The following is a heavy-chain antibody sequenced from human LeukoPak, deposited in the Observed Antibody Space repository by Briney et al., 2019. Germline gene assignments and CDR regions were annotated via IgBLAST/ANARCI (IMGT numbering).Heavy chain of an antibody. D-gene: IGHD6-6*01. CDR3: ARRRSSSSAYYFDY. CDR2: IYHSGST. V-gene: IGHV4-4*02. J-gene: IGHJ4*02. Sequence: SGTLSLTCSVSGGSLSSSDWWSWVRQPPGKGLEWIGGIYHSGSTNYNPSLKSRVTISVDKSKNQFSLKLSSVTAADTAVYYCARRRSSSSAYYFDYWGQGTLVTVSS. CDR1: GGSLSSSDW.